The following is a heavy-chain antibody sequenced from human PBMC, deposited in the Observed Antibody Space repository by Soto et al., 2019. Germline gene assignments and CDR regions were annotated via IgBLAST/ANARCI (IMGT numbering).Heavy chain of an antibody. CDR2: VRGNGDPP. J-gene: IGHJ4*02. CDR1: GFTFSSYA. Sequence: PGGSLRLSXSASGFTFSSYAMHWVRQAPGKGLEYVSGVRGNGDPPFYADSVKGRFTISRDNSKNTLYLQMSGLSADDTAVYYCVKSRGGNNFDFFDWGQGALVTVSS. D-gene: IGHD5-12*01. V-gene: IGHV3-64D*06. CDR3: VKSRGGNNFDFFD.